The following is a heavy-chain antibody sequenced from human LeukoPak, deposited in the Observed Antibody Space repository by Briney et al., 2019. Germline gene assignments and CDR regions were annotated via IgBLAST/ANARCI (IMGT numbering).Heavy chain of an antibody. V-gene: IGHV3-30*03. CDR3: ARDSTTVTTLPDY. CDR1: GFTFSSYG. J-gene: IGHJ4*02. Sequence: PGGSLRLSCAASGFTFSSYGMHWVRQAPGKGLEWVAVISYDGSNKYYADSVKGRFTISRDNSKNTLYLQMNSLRAEDTAVYYCARDSTTVTTLPDYWGQGTLVTVSS. D-gene: IGHD4-11*01. CDR2: ISYDGSNK.